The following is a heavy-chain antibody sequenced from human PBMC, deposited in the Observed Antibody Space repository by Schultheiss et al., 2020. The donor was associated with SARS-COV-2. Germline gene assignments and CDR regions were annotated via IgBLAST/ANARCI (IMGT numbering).Heavy chain of an antibody. D-gene: IGHD6-13*01. J-gene: IGHJ6*02. V-gene: IGHV1-24*01. CDR3: ARGFYSSSWYNIGYYYGMDV. Sequence: ASVKVSCKVSGYTLTELSMHWVRQAPGKGLEWMGGFDPEDGETIYAQKFQGRVTMTEDTSTSTAYMELSSLRSEDTAVYYCARGFYSSSWYNIGYYYGMDVWGQGTTVTVSS. CDR2: FDPEDGET. CDR1: GYTLTELS.